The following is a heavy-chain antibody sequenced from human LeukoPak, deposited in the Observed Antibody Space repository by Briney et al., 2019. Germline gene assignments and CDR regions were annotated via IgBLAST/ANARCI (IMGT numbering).Heavy chain of an antibody. Sequence: GGSLRLSCAASGFMYSSYWMTWVRQAPGKVLEWVANIKQAGSENSYVDSVKGRFTISRDNAKNSLSLQINSLRVEDTAVYYCARARGDYYFDYWGQGTLVTVSS. D-gene: IGHD5-12*01. J-gene: IGHJ4*02. CDR2: IKQAGSEN. CDR3: ARARGDYYFDY. CDR1: GFMYSSYW. V-gene: IGHV3-7*01.